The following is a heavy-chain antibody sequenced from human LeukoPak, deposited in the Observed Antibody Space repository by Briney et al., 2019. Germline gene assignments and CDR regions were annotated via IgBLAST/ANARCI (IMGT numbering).Heavy chain of an antibody. CDR1: GFTFDDYA. Sequence: PGGSLRLSCAASGFTFDDYAMHWVRQAPGKGLEWVSGISWNSGSIGYADSVKGRFTISRDNAKNSLYLEMNGLRAEDTALYYCAKDAAIRKLYYYYYMDVWGKGTTVTISS. CDR3: AKDAAIRKLYYYYYMDV. V-gene: IGHV3-9*01. CDR2: ISWNSGSI. J-gene: IGHJ6*03.